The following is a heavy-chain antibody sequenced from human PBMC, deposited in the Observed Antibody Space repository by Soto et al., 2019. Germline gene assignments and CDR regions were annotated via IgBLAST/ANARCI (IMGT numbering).Heavy chain of an antibody. Sequence: ASVKVSCKASGCTFINYDISWVRQATGQGLEWMGGMNPGSGTTSYANKFQGRVTMTTDTSTSTAYLELSSLTSADTAVYYCARKGSADTLKLFDPWGQGTRDPSPQ. CDR1: GCTFINYD. D-gene: IGHD2-2*01. J-gene: IGHJ5*02. V-gene: IGHV1-8*02. CDR2: MNPGSGTT. CDR3: ARKGSADTLKLFDP.